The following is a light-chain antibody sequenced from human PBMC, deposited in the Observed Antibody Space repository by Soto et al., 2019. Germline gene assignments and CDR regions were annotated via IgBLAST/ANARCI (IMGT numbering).Light chain of an antibody. V-gene: IGKV1-9*01. Sequence: DTQLTQSPSFLSASVGDRVTITCRASQGISSYLAWYQQKLGKAPKLLIYETSTLQSGVPSRFSGSESGTDFTLTISSLQPEDFATYFCLQINTYPLPFGGGTRVEIK. CDR3: LQINTYPLP. CDR2: ETS. J-gene: IGKJ4*01. CDR1: QGISSY.